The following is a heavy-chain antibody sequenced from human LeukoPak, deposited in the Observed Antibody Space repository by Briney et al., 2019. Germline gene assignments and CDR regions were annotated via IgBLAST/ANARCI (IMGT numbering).Heavy chain of an antibody. CDR3: AKAYYDSSGSPFDY. CDR1: GFTFSSYA. D-gene: IGHD3-22*01. CDR2: TSGSGGST. Sequence: GGSLRLSCAASGFTFSSYAMSWVRQAPGKGLEWVSATSGSGGSTYYADSVKGRFTISRDNSKNTLYLQMNSLRAEDTAVYYCAKAYYDSSGSPFDYWGQGTLVTVSS. V-gene: IGHV3-23*01. J-gene: IGHJ4*02.